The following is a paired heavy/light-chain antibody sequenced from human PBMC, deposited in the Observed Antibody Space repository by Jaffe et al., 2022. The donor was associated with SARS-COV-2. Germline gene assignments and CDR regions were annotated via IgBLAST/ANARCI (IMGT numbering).Light chain of an antibody. Sequence: DVVMTQSPLSLPVTLGQPASISCRSSQSLVYSDGNTYLNWFQQRPGQSPRRLIYKVSNRDSGVPDRFSGSGSGTDFTLKISRVEAEDVGVYYCMQGTHWPPTFGGGTKVEIK. CDR1: QSLVYSDGNTY. J-gene: IGKJ4*01. CDR2: KVS. CDR3: MQGTHWPPT. V-gene: IGKV2-30*01.
Heavy chain of an antibody. J-gene: IGHJ5*02. CDR3: ARVPYIGYDSSGYRLPQSWSFDP. CDR1: GGTFSSYA. CDR2: IIPIFGTA. V-gene: IGHV1-69*01. Sequence: QVQLVQSGAEVKKPGSSVKVSCKASGGTFSSYAISWVRQAPGQGLEWMGGIIPIFGTANYAQKFQGRVTITADESTSTAYMELSSLRSEDTAVYYCARVPYIGYDSSGYRLPQSWSFDPWGQGTLVTVSS. D-gene: IGHD3-22*01.